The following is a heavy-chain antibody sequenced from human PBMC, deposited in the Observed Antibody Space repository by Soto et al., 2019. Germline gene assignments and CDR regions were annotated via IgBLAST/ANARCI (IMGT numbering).Heavy chain of an antibody. Sequence: GGSLRLSCAASGFTFSSYAMSWVRQAPGKGLEWVSAISGSGGSTYYADSVKGRFTISRDDSKNTLYLQMNSLRAEDTAVYYCAKGGEYQLLFDYWGQGTLVTVSS. CDR3: AKGGEYQLLFDY. J-gene: IGHJ4*02. CDR1: GFTFSSYA. D-gene: IGHD2-2*01. V-gene: IGHV3-23*01. CDR2: ISGSGGST.